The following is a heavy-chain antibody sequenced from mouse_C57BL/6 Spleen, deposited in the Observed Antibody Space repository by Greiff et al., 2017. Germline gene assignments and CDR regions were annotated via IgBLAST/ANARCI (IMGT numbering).Heavy chain of an antibody. CDR1: GFTFSDYG. J-gene: IGHJ3*01. V-gene: IGHV5-17*01. D-gene: IGHD1-1*01. CDR2: ISSGSSTI. Sequence: EVQLVESGGGLVKPGGSLKLSCAASGFTFSDYGMHWVRQAPETGLEWVAYISSGSSTIYYADTVKGRFTISRDNAKNTLFLQMTSLRSEDTAMYYCARDYYGSSSGFAYWGQGTLVTVSA. CDR3: ARDYYGSSSGFAY.